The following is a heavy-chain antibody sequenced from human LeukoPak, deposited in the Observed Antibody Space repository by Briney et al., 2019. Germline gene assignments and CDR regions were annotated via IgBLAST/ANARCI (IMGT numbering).Heavy chain of an antibody. CDR3: ARGSTTIQH. CDR2: IYYSGST. D-gene: IGHD2-2*01. Sequence: SETLSLTCTVSGGSISSSSYYWGWIRQPPGKGLEWIGSIYYSGSTYYNPSLKSRVTISVDTSKNQFSLKLSSVTAADTAVYYCARGSTTIQHWGQGTLVTVSS. V-gene: IGHV4-39*01. CDR1: GGSISSSSYY. J-gene: IGHJ1*01.